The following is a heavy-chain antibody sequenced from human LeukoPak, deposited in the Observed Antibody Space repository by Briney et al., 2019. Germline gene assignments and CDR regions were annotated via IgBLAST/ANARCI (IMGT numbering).Heavy chain of an antibody. CDR2: IYHSGST. Sequence: SETLSLTCTVSGYSISSGYYWGWIRQPPGKGLEWIGSIYHSGSTYYNPSLKSRDTISVDTSKNQFSLKLSSVTAADTAVYYCARVYSTTKNWFDPWGQGTLVTVSS. CDR3: ARVYSTTKNWFDP. CDR1: GYSISSGYY. J-gene: IGHJ5*02. V-gene: IGHV4-38-2*02. D-gene: IGHD2-2*01.